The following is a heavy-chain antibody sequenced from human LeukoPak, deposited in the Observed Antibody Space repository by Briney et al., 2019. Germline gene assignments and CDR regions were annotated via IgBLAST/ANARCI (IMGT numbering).Heavy chain of an antibody. Sequence: GGSLRLSCAASGFTFNNSAMNWVRQAPGKGLEWVANIKQDGSEKYYVNSVKGRFTISRDNAKNSLYLQMNSLRAEDTAIYYCAREDDWNYEDYWGQGTLVTVSS. V-gene: IGHV3-7*01. CDR1: GFTFNNSA. D-gene: IGHD1-7*01. CDR3: AREDDWNYEDY. CDR2: IKQDGSEK. J-gene: IGHJ4*02.